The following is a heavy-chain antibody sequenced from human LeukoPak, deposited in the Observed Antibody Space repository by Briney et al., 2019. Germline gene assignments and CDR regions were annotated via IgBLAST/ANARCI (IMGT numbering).Heavy chain of an antibody. J-gene: IGHJ1*01. D-gene: IGHD1-26*01. CDR2: IKSKTDGGTT. Sequence: GGSLRLSCAASGFTFSNAWMSWGRQAPGKGLEWVGRIKSKTDGGTTDYAAPVKGRFTISRDDSKNTLYLQMNSLKTEDTAVYYCTTCSGSCKYFQHWGQGTLVTVSS. CDR1: GFTFSNAW. V-gene: IGHV3-15*01. CDR3: TTCSGSCKYFQH.